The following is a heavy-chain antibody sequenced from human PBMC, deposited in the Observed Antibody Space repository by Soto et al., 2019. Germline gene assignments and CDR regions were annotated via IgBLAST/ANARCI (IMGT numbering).Heavy chain of an antibody. J-gene: IGHJ6*02. D-gene: IGHD2-2*01. V-gene: IGHV3-30*03. CDR1: GFTFSTYA. Sequence: QVQLVESEGGVVQPGRSLRLSCAASGFTFSTYAMHWVRQAPGKGLEWVAVLSYDGSNKYYADSVKGRFTISRDNSKNTLYLQMNSLRAEDAAVYYCARVVPAAMYYYYGMDVWGQGTTVTVSS. CDR2: LSYDGSNK. CDR3: ARVVPAAMYYYYGMDV.